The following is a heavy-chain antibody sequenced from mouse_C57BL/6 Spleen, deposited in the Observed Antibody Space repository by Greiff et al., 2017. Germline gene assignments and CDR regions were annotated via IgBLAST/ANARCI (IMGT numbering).Heavy chain of an antibody. V-gene: IGHV1-80*01. CDR3: ARIYGNYVYWYFDV. CDR1: GYAFSSYW. CDR2: IYPGDGDT. D-gene: IGHD2-1*01. J-gene: IGHJ1*03. Sequence: QVQLQQSGAELVKPGASVKISCKASGYAFSSYWMNWVKQRPGKGLEWIGQIYPGDGDTNYNGKFKGKATLTADKSSSTAYMQLSSLTSEDSAVYFCARIYGNYVYWYFDVWGTGTTVTVSS.